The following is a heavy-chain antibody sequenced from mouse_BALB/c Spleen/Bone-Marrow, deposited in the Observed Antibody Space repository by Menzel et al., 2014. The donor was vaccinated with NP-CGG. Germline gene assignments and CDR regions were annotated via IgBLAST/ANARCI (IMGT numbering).Heavy chain of an antibody. V-gene: IGHV14-3*02. J-gene: IGHJ2*01. CDR3: ARSYGSSPFDY. Sequence: LMESGAELVKPGASVKLSCTASGFNIKYTYMHWVKQRPEHGLEWIGRLDPANGNTKYDLKLQGKATITADTSSNTDYLQHGSLKSEDTAVYYCARSYGSSPFDYWGQGTTLTVSS. CDR2: LDPANGNT. CDR1: GFNIKYTY. D-gene: IGHD1-1*01.